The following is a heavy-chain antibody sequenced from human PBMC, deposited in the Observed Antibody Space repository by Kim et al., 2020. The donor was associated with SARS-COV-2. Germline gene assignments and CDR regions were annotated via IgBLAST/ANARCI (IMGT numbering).Heavy chain of an antibody. CDR2: ISYDGSNK. CDR3: ARSGYYDSSGLPEDY. Sequence: GGSLRLSCAASGFTFSSYAMHWVRQAPGKGLEWVAVISYDGSNKYYADSVKGRFTISRDNSKNTLYLQMNSLRAEDTAVYYCARSGYYDSSGLPEDYWGQGTLVTVSS. D-gene: IGHD3-22*01. J-gene: IGHJ4*02. CDR1: GFTFSSYA. V-gene: IGHV3-30*04.